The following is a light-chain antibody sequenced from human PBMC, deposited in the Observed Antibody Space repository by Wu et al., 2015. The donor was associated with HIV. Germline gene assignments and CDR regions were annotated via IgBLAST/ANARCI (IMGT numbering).Light chain of an antibody. CDR1: QSVSIY. CDR3: QQTYNPLSIT. CDR2: NTF. J-gene: IGKJ5*01. Sequence: EIVLTQSPATLSLSPGERATLSCRASQSVSIYFAWYQQKPGQAPRLLIYNTFTRATGTPARFSGSGSGTDFTLTISTLQPEDFATYYCQQTYNPLSITFGQGTRLDIK. V-gene: IGKV3-11*01.